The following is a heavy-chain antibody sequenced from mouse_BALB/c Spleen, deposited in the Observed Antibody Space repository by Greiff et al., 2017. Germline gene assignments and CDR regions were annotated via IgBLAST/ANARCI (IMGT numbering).Heavy chain of an antibody. J-gene: IGHJ2*01. CDR2: INPSTGYT. V-gene: IGHV1-7*01. Sequence: VKLVESGAELAKPGASVKMSCKASGYTFTSYWMHWVKQRPGQGLEWIGYINPSTGYTEYNQKFKDKATLTADKSSSTAYMQLSSLTSEDSAVYYCARKTTALDYWGQGTTLTVSS. D-gene: IGHD1-2*01. CDR1: GYTFTSYW. CDR3: ARKTTALDY.